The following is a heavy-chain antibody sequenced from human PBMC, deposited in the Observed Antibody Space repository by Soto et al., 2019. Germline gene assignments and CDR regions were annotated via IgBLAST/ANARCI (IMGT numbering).Heavy chain of an antibody. Sequence: GESLKISCKGSGYSFTSYWIGWVRQMPGKGLEWMGIIYPGDSDTRYSPSFQGQVTISADKSISTAYLQWSSLKASDTAMYYCARLYTQRGENIWSGYYYFDYWGQGTLVTVSS. CDR1: GYSFTSYW. J-gene: IGHJ4*02. V-gene: IGHV5-51*01. CDR2: IYPGDSDT. CDR3: ARLYTQRGENIWSGYYYFDY. D-gene: IGHD3-3*01.